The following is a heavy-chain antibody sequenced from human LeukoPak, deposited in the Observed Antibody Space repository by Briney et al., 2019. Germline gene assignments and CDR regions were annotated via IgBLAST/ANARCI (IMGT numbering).Heavy chain of an antibody. CDR3: ARDRYSSRTYYYYYGMDV. D-gene: IGHD6-13*01. CDR2: ISYDGSNK. Sequence: GGSLRLSCAASGFTFSTYNIHWVRQAPGKGLEWVAVISYDGSNKYYADSVKGRFTISRDNSKNTLYLQMNSLRAEDTAVYYCARDRYSSRTYYYYYGMDVWGQGTTVTVSS. CDR1: GFTFSTYN. V-gene: IGHV3-30-3*01. J-gene: IGHJ6*02.